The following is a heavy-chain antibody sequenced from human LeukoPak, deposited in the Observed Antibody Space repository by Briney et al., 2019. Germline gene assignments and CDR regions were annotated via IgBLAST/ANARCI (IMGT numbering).Heavy chain of an antibody. V-gene: IGHV3-9*01. Sequence: SLRLSCAASGFTFDDYAMHWVRQAPGKGLEWVSGISWNSGSIGYVDSVKGRFTISRDNAKNSLYLQMNSLRAEDTALYYCAKDRSGVIITYFDYWGQGTLVTVSS. CDR3: AKDRSGVIITYFDY. D-gene: IGHD3-22*01. CDR2: ISWNSGSI. CDR1: GFTFDDYA. J-gene: IGHJ4*02.